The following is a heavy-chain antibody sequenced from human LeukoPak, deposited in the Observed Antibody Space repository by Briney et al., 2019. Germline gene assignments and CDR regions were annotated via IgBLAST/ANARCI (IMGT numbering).Heavy chain of an antibody. V-gene: IGHV3-21*01. CDR3: AGSDTIGYSPREWDYWYFDL. D-gene: IGHD3-22*01. Sequence: GGSLRLSCAASGITFNRYSMNWVRQAPGKGLEWVSSISSGSTYIYYADSVKGRFTISRDNAKNSLYLQIYSLRAEDTAVYYCAGSDTIGYSPREWDYWYFDLWGRGALVTVSS. J-gene: IGHJ2*01. CDR1: GITFNRYS. CDR2: ISSGSTYI.